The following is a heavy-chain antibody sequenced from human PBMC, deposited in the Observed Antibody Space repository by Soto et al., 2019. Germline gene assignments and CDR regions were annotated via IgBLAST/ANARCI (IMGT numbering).Heavy chain of an antibody. D-gene: IGHD3-3*01. J-gene: IGHJ4*02. CDR3: AKDPDYDFWSGYYLDY. V-gene: IGHV3-23*01. CDR2: ISGSGGST. CDR1: GFTFSSYA. Sequence: GGSLRLSCAPSGFTFSSYAMSWVRQAPGKGLEWVSAISGSGGSTYYADSVKGRFTISRDNSKNTLYLQMNSLRAEDTAVYYCAKDPDYDFWSGYYLDYWGQGTLVTVSS.